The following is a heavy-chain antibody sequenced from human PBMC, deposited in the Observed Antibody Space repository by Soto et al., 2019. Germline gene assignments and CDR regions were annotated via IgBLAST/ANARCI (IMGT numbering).Heavy chain of an antibody. CDR3: ARDGVAGTASYGMDV. D-gene: IGHD6-19*01. CDR2: ISAYNGNT. V-gene: IGHV1-18*01. CDR1: GYTFTSYG. Sequence: CKASGYTFTSYGISWVRQAPGQGLEWMGWISAYNGNTNYAQKLQGRVTMTTDTSASTAYMELRSLRSDDTAVYYCARDGVAGTASYGMDVWGQGTTVTVSS. J-gene: IGHJ6*02.